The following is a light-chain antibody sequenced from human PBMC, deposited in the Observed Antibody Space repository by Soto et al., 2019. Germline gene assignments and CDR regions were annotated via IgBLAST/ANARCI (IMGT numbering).Light chain of an antibody. CDR3: QHYGTSLYT. J-gene: IGKJ2*01. Sequence: DIVLTQSPGTLSLSPGERATLSCRASQIISSTYLGWYQQKPGQAPRLLIYGASSRATGIPDRFSGSGSGTDFTLTSSRLEPEDFAVYYCQHYGTSLYTFCQGTKLEIK. CDR1: QIISSTY. V-gene: IGKV3-20*01. CDR2: GAS.